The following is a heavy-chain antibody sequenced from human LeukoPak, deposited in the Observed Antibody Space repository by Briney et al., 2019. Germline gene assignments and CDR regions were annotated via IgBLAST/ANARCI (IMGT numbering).Heavy chain of an antibody. CDR1: GGSFSGYY. V-gene: IGHV4-34*01. D-gene: IGHD3-10*01. Sequence: SETLSLTCAVYGGSFSGYYWNWIRQPPGKGLEWIGEINHSGSTNYNPSLKSRVTISVDTSKNQFSLKLSSVTAADTAVYYCASRGEEVDGPTFDYWGQGTLVTVSS. CDR3: ASRGEEVDGPTFDY. J-gene: IGHJ4*02. CDR2: INHSGST.